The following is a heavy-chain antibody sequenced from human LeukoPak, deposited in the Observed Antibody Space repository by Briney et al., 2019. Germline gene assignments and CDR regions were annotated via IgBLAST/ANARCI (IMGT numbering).Heavy chain of an antibody. Sequence: ASVKVSCKASGYTFTGYYMHWVRQAPGQGLEWMGWINPNSGGTNYAQKFQGRVTMTRDTSTSTAYMELSRLRSDDTAVYYCARVRSVAAAGGFNWFDPWGQGTLVTVSS. CDR1: GYTFTGYY. CDR2: INPNSGGT. V-gene: IGHV1-2*02. J-gene: IGHJ5*02. D-gene: IGHD6-13*01. CDR3: ARVRSVAAAGGFNWFDP.